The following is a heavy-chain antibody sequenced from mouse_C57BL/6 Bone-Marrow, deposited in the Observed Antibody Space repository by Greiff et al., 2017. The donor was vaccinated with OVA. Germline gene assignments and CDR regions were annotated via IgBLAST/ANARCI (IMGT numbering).Heavy chain of an antibody. V-gene: IGHV1-26*01. CDR2: INPNNGGT. Sequence: VQLQQSGPELVKPGASVKISCKASGYTFTDYYMNWVKQSHGKSLEWIGDINPNNGGTSYNQKFKGKATLTVDKSSSTAYMELRSLTSEDSAVYYCAPWGGPRFAYWGQGTLVTVSA. D-gene: IGHD3-3*01. CDR3: APWGGPRFAY. CDR1: GYTFTDYY. J-gene: IGHJ3*01.